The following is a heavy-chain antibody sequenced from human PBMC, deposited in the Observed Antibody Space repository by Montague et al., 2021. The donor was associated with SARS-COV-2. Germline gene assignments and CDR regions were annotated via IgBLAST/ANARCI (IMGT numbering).Heavy chain of an antibody. CDR2: INHRGTS. V-gene: IGHV4-34*01. J-gene: IGHJ4*02. D-gene: IGHD3-22*01. CDR1: GGSITDYY. Sequence: SXTLSLTCAVYGGSITDYYWSWIRQPPGKGLEWIGEINHRGTSNYNPSLKSRVSISVDTSKNQFSLYLGSVTAADTAVYYCARGRQHFNMIVVVMTGGEYYFDYWAQGTLVTVSS. CDR3: ARGRQHFNMIVVVMTGGEYYFDY.